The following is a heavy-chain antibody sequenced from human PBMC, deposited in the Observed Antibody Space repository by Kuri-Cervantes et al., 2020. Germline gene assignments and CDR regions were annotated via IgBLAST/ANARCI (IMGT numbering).Heavy chain of an antibody. D-gene: IGHD3-10*01. V-gene: IGHV4-38-2*02. Sequence: SETLSLTCAVSDYSISSTYYWGWIRQPPGKGLEWIGSIYYSGSTYYNPSLKSRVTISVDTSKNQFPLKLSPVTAADTAVYYCARDRAGGSGSRGFDYWGQGTLVTVSS. CDR2: IYYSGST. CDR1: DYSISSTYY. J-gene: IGHJ4*02. CDR3: ARDRAGGSGSRGFDY.